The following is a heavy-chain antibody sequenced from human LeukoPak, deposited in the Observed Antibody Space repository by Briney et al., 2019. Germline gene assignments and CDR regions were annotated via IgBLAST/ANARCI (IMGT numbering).Heavy chain of an antibody. V-gene: IGHV4-34*01. CDR3: ARKNYGPGSYPQEDWFDP. CDR2: INHSGST. Sequence: SSETLSLTCAVYGGSFSGYYWSWIRQPPGKGLEWIGEINHSGSTNYNPSLKSRVTISVDTSKNQFSLKLSSVTAADTAVYYCARKNYGPGSYPQEDWFDPWGQGTLVTVSS. J-gene: IGHJ5*02. CDR1: GGSFSGYY. D-gene: IGHD3-10*01.